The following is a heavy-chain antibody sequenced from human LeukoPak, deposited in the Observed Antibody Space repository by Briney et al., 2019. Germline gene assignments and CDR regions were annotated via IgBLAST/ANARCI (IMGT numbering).Heavy chain of an antibody. CDR1: GFSFSSFG. J-gene: IGHJ4*02. CDR3: AQGFSSGWYPY. D-gene: IGHD6-19*01. V-gene: IGHV3-23*01. Sequence: GGSLRLSCAVSGFSFSSFGMSWVRQAPGKGLEWVSAISVDGETTWYADSVRGRFIISRDNSKNTLYLQLSSLRAEDTAVYYCAQGFSSGWYPYWGEGGLVSVAS. CDR2: ISVDGETT.